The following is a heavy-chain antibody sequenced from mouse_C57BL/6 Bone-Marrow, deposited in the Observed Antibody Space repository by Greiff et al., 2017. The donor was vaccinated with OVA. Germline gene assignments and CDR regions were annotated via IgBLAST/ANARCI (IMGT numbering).Heavy chain of an antibody. CDR2: INPYNGGT. CDR1: GYTFTDYY. J-gene: IGHJ2*01. CDR3: ARDYYGSSYGGY. Sequence: EVQLHQSGPVLVKPGASVKMSCKASGYTFTDYYMNWVKQSHGKRLEWIGVINPYNGGTSYNQKFKGKATLTVDKSSSTAYMELNSLTSEDSAVYYCARDYYGSSYGGYWGQGTTLTVSS. V-gene: IGHV1-19*01. D-gene: IGHD1-1*01.